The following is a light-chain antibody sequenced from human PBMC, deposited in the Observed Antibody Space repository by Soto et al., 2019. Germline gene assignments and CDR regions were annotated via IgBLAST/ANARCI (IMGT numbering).Light chain of an antibody. J-gene: IGKJ5*01. CDR1: QSISSY. Sequence: HMKQSPSSLSASVGHRVPITCLASQSISSYLNWYQQKPGKAPKLLIYAASSLQSGVPSRFSGSGSGTDFTLTISSLQPEDFATYYCQQSYSTPSTFGQGTPLEIK. CDR3: QQSYSTPST. V-gene: IGKV1-39*01. CDR2: AAS.